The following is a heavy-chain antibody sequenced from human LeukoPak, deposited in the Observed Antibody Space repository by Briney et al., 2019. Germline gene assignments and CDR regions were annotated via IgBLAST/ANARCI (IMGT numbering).Heavy chain of an antibody. CDR3: ANTPIRYFDWFPS. J-gene: IGHJ5*02. D-gene: IGHD3-9*01. CDR2: ISYDGSNK. CDR1: GFTFSSYG. Sequence: GGSLRLSCAASGFTFSSYGVHGVRQAPGKGLEWVAVISYDGSNKYYADSVKGRFTISRDNSKNTLYLQMNSLRAEDTAVYYCANTPIRYFDWFPSWGQGTLVTVSS. V-gene: IGHV3-30*18.